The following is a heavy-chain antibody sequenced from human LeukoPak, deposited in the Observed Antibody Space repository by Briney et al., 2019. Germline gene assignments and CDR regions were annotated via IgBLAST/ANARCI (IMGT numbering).Heavy chain of an antibody. CDR1: GFTFSSYA. CDR2: ISYDGSNK. CDR3: ARVGVVPGSFDI. J-gene: IGHJ3*02. Sequence: GGSLRLSCAASGFTFSSYAMHWVRQAPGKGLEWVAVISYDGSNKYYADSVKGRFTISRDNSKNTLYLQMDSLRAEDTAVYYCARVGVVPGSFDIWGQGTMVTVSS. V-gene: IGHV3-30*04. D-gene: IGHD2-2*01.